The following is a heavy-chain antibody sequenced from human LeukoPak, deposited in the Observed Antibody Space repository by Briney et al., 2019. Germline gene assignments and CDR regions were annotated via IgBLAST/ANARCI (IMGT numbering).Heavy chain of an antibody. CDR3: ARGSHDLWSGYYSPYYYYYYMDV. CDR2: INHSGST. CDR1: GGSFSGYY. V-gene: IGHV4-34*01. D-gene: IGHD3-3*01. Sequence: SETLSLTCAVYGGSFSGYYWSWIRQPPGKGLEWIGEINHSGSTNYNPSLKSRVTISVDTSKNQFSLKLSSVTAADTAVYYCARGSHDLWSGYYSPYYYYYYMDVWGKGTTVTVSS. J-gene: IGHJ6*03.